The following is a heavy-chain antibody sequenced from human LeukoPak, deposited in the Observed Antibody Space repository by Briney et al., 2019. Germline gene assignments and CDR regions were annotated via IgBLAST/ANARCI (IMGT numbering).Heavy chain of an antibody. CDR1: GGSISSYY. CDR2: IYYSGST. J-gene: IGHJ6*03. V-gene: IGHV4-59*01. CDR3: ARVPMTTVEYYYMDV. Sequence: SETLSLTCTVSGGSISSYYWSWLRQPPGKGLEWVGYIYYSGSTNYNPSLKSRVTISVDTSKNQFSLKLSSVTAADTDVYYRARVPMTTVEYYYMDVWGKGTTVTVSS. D-gene: IGHD4-11*01.